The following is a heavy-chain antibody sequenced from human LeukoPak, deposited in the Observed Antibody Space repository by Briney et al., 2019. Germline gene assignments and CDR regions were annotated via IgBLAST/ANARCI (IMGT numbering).Heavy chain of an antibody. D-gene: IGHD2-15*01. CDR3: ARVGIRCSGGSCHSQYFQH. CDR1: GGSISSHY. CDR2: IYYSGST. Sequence: SETLSLTCTVSGGSISSHYWSWIRQPPGKGLEWIGYIYYSGSTNYNPSLKSRVTISVDTSKNQFSLKLSSVTAADTAVYYCARVGIRCSGGSCHSQYFQHWGQGTLVTVSS. V-gene: IGHV4-59*11. J-gene: IGHJ1*01.